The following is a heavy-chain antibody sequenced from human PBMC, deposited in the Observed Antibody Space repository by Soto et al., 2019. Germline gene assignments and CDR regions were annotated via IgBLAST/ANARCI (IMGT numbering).Heavy chain of an antibody. J-gene: IGHJ4*02. CDR1: GFPLSSGYY. CDR2: IFHNGST. CDR3: AKGGTRLI. V-gene: IGHV4-38-2*01. Sequence: SETLSLTCAVSGFPLSSGYYWGWIRQSPGKGLEWIGIIFHNGSTYYSPSLKSRVTISVDTPKNRFSLRLTSVTAADTAVYYCAKGGTRLIWGQGTQVTVSS. D-gene: IGHD6-25*01.